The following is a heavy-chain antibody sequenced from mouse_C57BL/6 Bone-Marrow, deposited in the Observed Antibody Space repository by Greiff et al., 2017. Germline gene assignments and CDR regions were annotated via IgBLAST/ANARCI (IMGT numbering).Heavy chain of an antibody. V-gene: IGHV5-6*01. CDR3: ARLPYYYGSSYGWFAY. J-gene: IGHJ3*01. CDR1: GFTFSRYG. Sequence: EVHLVESGGDLVKPGGSLTLSCAASGFTFSRYGMSWVRQTPDKRLEWVATISSGGSYTYDPDSVKGRFPISRDNAKNNLYLQMSSLKSEDTAMYYCARLPYYYGSSYGWFAYWGQGTLVTVSA. D-gene: IGHD1-1*01. CDR2: ISSGGSYT.